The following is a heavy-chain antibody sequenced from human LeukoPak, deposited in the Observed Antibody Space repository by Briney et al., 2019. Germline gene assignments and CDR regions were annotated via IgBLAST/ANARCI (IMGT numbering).Heavy chain of an antibody. D-gene: IGHD5-18*01. Sequence: ARSLRLSCAASGGTFGGYAMHWVRQPAGKGLEWVSGISWNRSSIGYADSVNGRFTISRDNAKNSLYLQINSLRAEDTALYYCAKAAEMRLWLFTGDAFDIWGQGTMVTVSS. CDR3: AKAAEMRLWLFTGDAFDI. CDR1: GGTFGGYA. V-gene: IGHV3-9*01. CDR2: ISWNRSSI. J-gene: IGHJ3*02.